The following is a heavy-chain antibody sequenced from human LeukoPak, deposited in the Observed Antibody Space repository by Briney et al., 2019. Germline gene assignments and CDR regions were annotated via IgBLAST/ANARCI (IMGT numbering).Heavy chain of an antibody. Sequence: ASVKVSCTASGYTFTSYYMHWVRQAPGQGLEWMGIINPSGGSTSYAQKFQGRVTMTRDTSTSTVYMELSSLRSEDTAVYYCARDISSVVPAAHYYYGMDVWGQGTTVTVSS. V-gene: IGHV1-46*01. D-gene: IGHD2-2*01. CDR1: GYTFTSYY. CDR3: ARDISSVVPAAHYYYGMDV. J-gene: IGHJ6*02. CDR2: INPSGGST.